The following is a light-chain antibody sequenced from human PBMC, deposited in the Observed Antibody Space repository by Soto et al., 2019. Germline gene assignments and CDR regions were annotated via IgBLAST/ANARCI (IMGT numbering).Light chain of an antibody. CDR2: EVS. CDR3: CAYAGSSTVV. Sequence: QSALTQPASVSGSPGQSITISCTGTSSDVGNYDLVSWYQQHPGKAPNVIIYEVSKRPSGVSNRFSGSKSGNTASLTISGLQAEDEADYYCCAYAGSSTVVFGGGTKVTVL. V-gene: IGLV2-23*02. J-gene: IGLJ2*01. CDR1: SSDVGNYDL.